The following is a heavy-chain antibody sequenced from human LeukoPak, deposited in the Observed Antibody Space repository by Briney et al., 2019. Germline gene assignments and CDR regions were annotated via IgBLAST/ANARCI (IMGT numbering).Heavy chain of an antibody. D-gene: IGHD2-2*02. J-gene: IGHJ3*02. Sequence: RESLKISCKGSGYSFTSYWIGWVRQMPGKGLEWMGIIYPGDSDTRYSPSFQGQVTISADKSISTAYLQWSSLKASDTATYYCARRQEYCSSTSCYRFAFDIWGQGTMVTVSS. CDR1: GYSFTSYW. V-gene: IGHV5-51*01. CDR2: IYPGDSDT. CDR3: ARRQEYCSSTSCYRFAFDI.